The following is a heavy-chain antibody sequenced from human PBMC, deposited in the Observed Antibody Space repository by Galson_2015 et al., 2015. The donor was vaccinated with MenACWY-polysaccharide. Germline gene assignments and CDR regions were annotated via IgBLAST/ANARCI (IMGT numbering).Heavy chain of an antibody. D-gene: IGHD6-6*01. CDR2: ISGSGTT. V-gene: IGHV3-69-1*01. CDR1: GFSITSYA. J-gene: IGHJ4*02. CDR3: ARGITSSN. Sequence: SLRLSCAVSGFSITSYAVNWVRQAPGKGLEWVAVISGSGTTYYADSVKGRFTISRDNAKNTLFLQMNSLRAEDTAVYYCARGITSSNWGQGTLVTVSS.